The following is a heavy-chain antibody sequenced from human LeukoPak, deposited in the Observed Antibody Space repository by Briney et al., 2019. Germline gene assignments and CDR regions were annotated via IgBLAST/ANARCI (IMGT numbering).Heavy chain of an antibody. D-gene: IGHD3-10*01. J-gene: IGHJ4*02. CDR3: ARDFGDPTHYFFDY. CDR1: GGSISTGTYY. CDR2: ISHRGYT. V-gene: IGHV4-31*03. Sequence: SQTRSLTCTVSGGSISTGTYYWTWIRQHPGKGLEWIGSISHRGYTSYNPSLRSRLSVSLDTSNNQFSLNLSSVTAADTAVYYCARDFGDPTHYFFDYWGQGTLVTVSS.